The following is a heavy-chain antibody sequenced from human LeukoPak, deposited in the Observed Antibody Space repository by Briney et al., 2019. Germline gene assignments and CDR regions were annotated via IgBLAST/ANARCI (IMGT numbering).Heavy chain of an antibody. CDR1: GYSISSGYY. CDR2: IYHSGST. D-gene: IGHD1-14*01. Sequence: SETLSLTCSVSGYSISSGYYWGWIRQAPGKGLEWIGSIYHSGSTYYDLSLKSRVTISVDTSKNKFSLKLSSVTAADTAVYYCARHPRYHGAFDIWGQGTMVTVSS. CDR3: ARHPRYHGAFDI. V-gene: IGHV4-38-2*02. J-gene: IGHJ3*02.